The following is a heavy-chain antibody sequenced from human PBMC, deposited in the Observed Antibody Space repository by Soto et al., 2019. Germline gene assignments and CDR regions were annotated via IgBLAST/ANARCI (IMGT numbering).Heavy chain of an antibody. CDR3: AREPEQWLENWFDP. CDR1: GGTFSSYA. J-gene: IGHJ5*02. Sequence: ASVKVSCKASGGTFSSYAISWVRQAPGQGLEWMGGIIPIFGTANYAQKFQGRVTITADESTSTAYMELSSLRSEDTAVYYCAREPEQWLENWFDPWGQGTLVTVSS. CDR2: IIPIFGTA. V-gene: IGHV1-69*13. D-gene: IGHD6-19*01.